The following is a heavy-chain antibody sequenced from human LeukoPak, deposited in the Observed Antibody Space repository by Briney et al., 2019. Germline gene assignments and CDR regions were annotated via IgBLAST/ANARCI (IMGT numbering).Heavy chain of an antibody. CDR2: IYPGDSDT. Sequence: GESLKISCKGSGYSFTSYWIGWVRQMPGKGLDWMGIIYPGDSDTRYSPSFQGQVTISADKSISTAYLQWSSLKASDTAMYYCARRTGDYYYGMDVWGQGTTVTVSS. J-gene: IGHJ6*02. V-gene: IGHV5-51*01. CDR3: ARRTGDYYYGMDV. D-gene: IGHD3/OR15-3a*01. CDR1: GYSFTSYW.